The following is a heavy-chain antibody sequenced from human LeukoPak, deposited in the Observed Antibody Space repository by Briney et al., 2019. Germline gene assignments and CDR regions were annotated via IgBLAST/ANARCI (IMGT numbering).Heavy chain of an antibody. D-gene: IGHD6-13*01. CDR2: IYYSGST. V-gene: IGHV4-59*08. J-gene: IGHJ3*02. Sequence: NASETLSLTCTVSGGSISSYYWSWIRQPPGKGLEWIGYIYYSGSTNYNPSLKSRVTISVDTSKNQFSLKLSSVTAADTAVYYCARYSDSSSFDIWGQGTMVTVSS. CDR1: GGSISSYY. CDR3: ARYSDSSSFDI.